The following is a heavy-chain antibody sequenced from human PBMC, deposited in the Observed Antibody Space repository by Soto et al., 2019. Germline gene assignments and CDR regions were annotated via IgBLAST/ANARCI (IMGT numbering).Heavy chain of an antibody. CDR3: ARGGKGLRSDRTHQNWFDP. J-gene: IGHJ5*02. CDR1: GGSFSGYY. D-gene: IGHD2-2*01. Sequence: QVQLQQWGAGLLKPSETLSLTCAVYGGSFSGYYWSWIRQPPGKGLEWIGEINHSGSTNYNPSLKSRVTISVDTSKNQFSLKLSSVTAADTAVYYCARGGKGLRSDRTHQNWFDPWGQGTLVTVSS. V-gene: IGHV4-34*01. CDR2: INHSGST.